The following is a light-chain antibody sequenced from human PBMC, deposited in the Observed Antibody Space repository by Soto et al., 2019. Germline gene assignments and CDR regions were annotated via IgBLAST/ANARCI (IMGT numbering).Light chain of an antibody. Sequence: QSALTQPASVSGSPGQSITISCTGTSRDVGSYNLVSWYKQHPGKAPKLMIYEGSKRPSGGSNRFSGSKSGNTASLTISGLQAEDETDYYCCSYAGSSTHFGPGTKFTV. CDR2: EGS. CDR3: CSYAGSSTH. J-gene: IGLJ1*01. V-gene: IGLV2-23*01. CDR1: SRDVGSYNL.